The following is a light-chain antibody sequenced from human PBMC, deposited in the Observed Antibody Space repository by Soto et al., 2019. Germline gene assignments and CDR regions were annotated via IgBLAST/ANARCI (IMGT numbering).Light chain of an antibody. CDR1: QSVTSSS. J-gene: IGKJ5*01. CDR2: GAS. CDR3: QQRNMWPIT. V-gene: IGKV3D-20*02. Sequence: EIVLTQSPATLSLSPGERATLSCRASQSVTSSSLAWYQQKVGQAPRLLIYGASSRATGIPDRFSASRSGTDFTLTISRLEPEDFAVYYCQQRNMWPITFGQGTRLEIK.